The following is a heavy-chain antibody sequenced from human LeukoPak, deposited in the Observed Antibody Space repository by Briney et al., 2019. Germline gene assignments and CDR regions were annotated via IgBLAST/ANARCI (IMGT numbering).Heavy chain of an antibody. CDR1: GVSISPYY. CDR3: ARSIVGATLFDY. J-gene: IGHJ4*02. CDR2: IYYSGST. Sequence: SETLSLTCAVSGVSISPYYWSWIRQPPGKGLEWIGYIYYSGSTYYNPSLKSRVTISVDTSKNQFSLKLSSVTAADTAVYYCARSIVGATLFDYWGQGTLVTVSS. V-gene: IGHV4-30-4*01. D-gene: IGHD1-26*01.